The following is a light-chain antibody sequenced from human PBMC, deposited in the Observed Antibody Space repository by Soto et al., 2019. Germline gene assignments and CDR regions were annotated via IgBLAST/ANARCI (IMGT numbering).Light chain of an antibody. Sequence: DIQMTQSPSTLPASVGDRVTITCGASQSISNCLAWYQQKTGTAPKLLIYHASTLESGVPSRFSGSGSGTEFTLTISSLQPDDFATYYCQQYNSYSFGQGTKVDIK. J-gene: IGKJ1*01. CDR2: HAS. CDR3: QQYNSYS. V-gene: IGKV1-5*01. CDR1: QSISNC.